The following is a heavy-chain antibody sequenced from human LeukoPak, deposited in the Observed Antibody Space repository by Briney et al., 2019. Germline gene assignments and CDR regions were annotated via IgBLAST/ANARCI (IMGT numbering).Heavy chain of an antibody. CDR3: VREENAFDI. CDR1: GFTFSTHF. Sequence: GGSLRLSCVASGFTFSTHFMHWIRQAPGEGLMWVSQISGDETYTNYADSVKGRFTISRDNAKNTLYLQMNSLRDEDTAMYYCVREENAFDIWDQGTLVTVSS. J-gene: IGHJ3*02. V-gene: IGHV3-74*01. CDR2: ISGDETYT.